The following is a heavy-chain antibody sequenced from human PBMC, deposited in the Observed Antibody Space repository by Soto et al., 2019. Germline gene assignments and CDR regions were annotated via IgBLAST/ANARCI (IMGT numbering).Heavy chain of an antibody. J-gene: IGHJ4*02. D-gene: IGHD1-7*01. CDR1: GLTFSDYY. CDR2: ISSSDST. Sequence: QVQVVESGGGLVKPGGSLRLSCAASGLTFSDYYMSWIRQAPGRGLEWVSFISSSDSTKYADSVKGRFTISRDNAKNSLYLQLNSLRAEDTAVYYCARGGVKGTTSRGQVYNWGQGTLVTVSS. V-gene: IGHV3-11*06. CDR3: ARGGVKGTTSRGQVYN.